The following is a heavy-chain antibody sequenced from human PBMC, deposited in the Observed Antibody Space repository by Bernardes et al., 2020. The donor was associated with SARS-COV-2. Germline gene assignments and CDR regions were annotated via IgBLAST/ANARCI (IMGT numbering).Heavy chain of an antibody. D-gene: IGHD2-2*01. Sequence: GGSLRLSCAVSGFTFSSDSMNWVRQAPGKGLEWVSSISGGGTYIYYTDSVKGRFTISRDNAKNSLYLQMNSLRAEDTAVYYCAKDIVVVPAAREGWFDPWGQGTLVTVSS. J-gene: IGHJ5*02. V-gene: IGHV3-21*04. CDR1: GFTFSSDS. CDR2: ISGGGTYI. CDR3: AKDIVVVPAAREGWFDP.